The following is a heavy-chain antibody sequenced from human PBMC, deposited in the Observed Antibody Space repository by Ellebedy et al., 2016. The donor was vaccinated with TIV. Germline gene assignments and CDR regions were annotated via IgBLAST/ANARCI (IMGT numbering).Heavy chain of an antibody. CDR2: VYTSGTT. CDR1: GGSFSGYY. CDR3: ARANVAGRGYYYYGMDV. Sequence: SETLSLTCAVYGGSFSGYYWSWIRQPAGKGLEWIGRVYTSGTTSYNPSLKSRVTISVDTSKNQFSLRLSSVIAADTAVYYCARANVAGRGYYYYGMDVWGPGITVTVSS. V-gene: IGHV4-59*10. D-gene: IGHD6-19*01. J-gene: IGHJ6*02.